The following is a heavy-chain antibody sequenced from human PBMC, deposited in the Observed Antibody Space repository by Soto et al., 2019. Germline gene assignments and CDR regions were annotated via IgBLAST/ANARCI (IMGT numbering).Heavy chain of an antibody. J-gene: IGHJ1*01. V-gene: IGHV4-34*01. CDR2: INHSVST. Sequence: SSETLSLTCAVYGGSFSGYYWSWIRQPPGKGLEWIGEINHSVSTNYNPSLKSRVTISVDTSKNQFSLKMSSVTAADTAVYYCARAERYYDFWSGRRPQGRSELWRQGTLV. D-gene: IGHD3-3*01. CDR3: ARAERYYDFWSGRRPQGRSEL. CDR1: GGSFSGYY.